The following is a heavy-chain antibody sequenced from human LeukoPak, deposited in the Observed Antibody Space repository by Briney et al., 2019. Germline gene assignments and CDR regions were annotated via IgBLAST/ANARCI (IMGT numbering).Heavy chain of an antibody. Sequence: PSETLSLTCTVSGGSISSGSYYWGWIRQPPGKGLEWIGSIYYSGSTYYNPSLKSRVTISVDTSKNQFSLKLSSVTAADTAVYYCARGRRDLHCSGGSCYSGHYYYYYYMDVWGKGTTVTVSS. CDR2: IYYSGST. V-gene: IGHV4-39*07. CDR1: GGSISSGSYY. D-gene: IGHD2-15*01. CDR3: ARGRRDLHCSGGSCYSGHYYYYYYMDV. J-gene: IGHJ6*03.